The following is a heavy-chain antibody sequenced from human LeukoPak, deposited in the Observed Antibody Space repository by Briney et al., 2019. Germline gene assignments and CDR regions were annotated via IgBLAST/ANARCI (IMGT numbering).Heavy chain of an antibody. CDR1: GYTFTSYA. CDR2: IIPIFGTA. CDR3: ATMGTVVVPAAPFDY. V-gene: IGHV1-69*13. Sequence: SVKVSCKASGYTFTSYAMNWVRQAPGQGLEWMGGIIPIFGTANYAQKFQGRVTITADESTSTAYMELSSLRSEDTAVYYCATMGTVVVPAAPFDYWGQGTLVTVSS. J-gene: IGHJ4*02. D-gene: IGHD2-2*01.